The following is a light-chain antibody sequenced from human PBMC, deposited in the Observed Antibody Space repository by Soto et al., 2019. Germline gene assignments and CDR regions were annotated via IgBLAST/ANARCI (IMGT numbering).Light chain of an antibody. CDR2: GAS. V-gene: IGKV3-15*01. Sequence: EIVMTQSPATLSVSPGERAPISCRASQSVSSNLAWYQQKPGQAPRLLIYGASTRATGIPARFSGSGSGTEFTLTISSLQSEDFAVYYCQQYNNWPPTFGQGTKVDIK. J-gene: IGKJ1*01. CDR3: QQYNNWPPT. CDR1: QSVSSN.